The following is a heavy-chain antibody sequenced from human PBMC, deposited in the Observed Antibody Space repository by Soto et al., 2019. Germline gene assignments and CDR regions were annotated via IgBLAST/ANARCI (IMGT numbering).Heavy chain of an antibody. CDR1: GGSINTFDFS. J-gene: IGHJ6*02. D-gene: IGHD3-3*01. V-gene: IGHV4-30-2*01. CDR3: AREMTIFGVAPGGGVDV. Sequence: SETLSLTCAVSGGSINTFDFSWSWIRQPPGRGLEWIGSIYQSGRTYYIPSLKSRVTMSLEKSKNQFSLKINSVVAADTAIYYCAREMTIFGVAPGGGVDVWGQGTTVTVSS. CDR2: IYQSGRT.